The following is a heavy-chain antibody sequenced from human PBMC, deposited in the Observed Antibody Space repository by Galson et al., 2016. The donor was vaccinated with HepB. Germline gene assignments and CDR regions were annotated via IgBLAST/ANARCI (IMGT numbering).Heavy chain of an antibody. CDR3: ARDRSSGWYCDS. CDR2: ISGGSSII. J-gene: IGHJ4*02. CDR1: GFTFSAYS. D-gene: IGHD6-19*01. V-gene: IGHV3-48*04. Sequence: SLRLSCAASGFTFSAYSMNWVRQAPGKGLEWVSYISGGSSIIYYVDSVKGRFTISRDNAKNSLYLQMNSLRAEDTAVYFCARDRSSGWYCDSWGQGTLVTVSS.